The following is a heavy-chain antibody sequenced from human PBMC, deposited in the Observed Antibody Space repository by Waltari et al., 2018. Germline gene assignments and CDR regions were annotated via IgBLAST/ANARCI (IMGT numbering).Heavy chain of an antibody. D-gene: IGHD4-17*01. V-gene: IGHV4-31*03. Sequence: QVQLQESGPGLVKPSQTLSLTCTVSGGSISSGGYYWSWIRQHPGKGLEWIGYIYYSGSTYYNPSLKSRVTISVDTAKNQFALKLSSVTAADTAVYYCARASVTTLHFDYWGQGTLVTVSS. J-gene: IGHJ4*02. CDR2: IYYSGST. CDR3: ARASVTTLHFDY. CDR1: GGSISSGGYY.